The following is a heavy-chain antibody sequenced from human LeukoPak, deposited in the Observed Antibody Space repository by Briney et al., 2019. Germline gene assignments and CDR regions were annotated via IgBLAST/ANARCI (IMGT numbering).Heavy chain of an antibody. V-gene: IGHV1-2*02. Sequence: GASVKVSCKASGYTFTGYYMHWVRQAPGQGLEWMGWINPNSGGTNYAQKFQGRVTMTRDTSISTAYMELSRLRSDDTAVYYCARDDFTRVGGVMVYWGQETLVTVPS. CDR2: INPNSGGT. CDR1: GYTFTGYY. D-gene: IGHD3-10*01. CDR3: ARDDFTRVGGVMVY. J-gene: IGHJ4*02.